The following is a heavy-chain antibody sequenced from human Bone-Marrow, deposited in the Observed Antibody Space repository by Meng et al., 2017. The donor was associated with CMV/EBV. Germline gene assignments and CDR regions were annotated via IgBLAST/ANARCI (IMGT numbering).Heavy chain of an antibody. J-gene: IGHJ4*02. CDR2: ISYDGSNK. CDR1: GFTFSSYA. V-gene: IGHV3-30-3*01. D-gene: IGHD3/OR15-3a*01. Sequence: GGSLRLSCAASGFTFSSYAMHWVRQAPGKGLEWVAVISYDGSNKYYADSVKGRFTISRDNAKNSLYLQMNSLRAEDTAVYYCATGLGYWGQGTLVTVSS. CDR3: ATGLGY.